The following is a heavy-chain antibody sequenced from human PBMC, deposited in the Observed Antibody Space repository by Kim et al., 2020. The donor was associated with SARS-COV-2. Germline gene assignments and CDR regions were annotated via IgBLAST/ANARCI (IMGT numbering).Heavy chain of an antibody. V-gene: IGHV4-31*03. D-gene: IGHD3-22*01. CDR1: GGSISSGGYY. CDR3: ASFYDSSGYYPLDY. J-gene: IGHJ4*02. CDR2: IYYSGST. Sequence: SETLSLTCTVSGGSISSGGYYWSWIRQHPGKGLEWIGYIYYSGSTYYNPSLKSRVTISVDTSKNQFSLKLSSVTAADTAVYYCASFYDSSGYYPLDYWGQGTLVTVSS.